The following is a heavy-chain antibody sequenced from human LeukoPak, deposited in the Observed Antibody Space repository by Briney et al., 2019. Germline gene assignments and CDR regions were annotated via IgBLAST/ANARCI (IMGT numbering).Heavy chain of an antibody. CDR2: IYPADSDI. V-gene: IGHV5-51*01. CDR3: ARQEYCSGGSCYTWFDP. D-gene: IGHD2-15*01. CDR1: GYSITNYW. J-gene: IGHJ5*02. Sequence: GGSLKISCKGSGYSITNYWIAWVRQMPGKGLEGMGIIYPADSDIRYSPSFQGQVTISADKSISTAYLQWSSLKASDTAMYYCARQEYCSGGSCYTWFDPWGQGTLVTVSS.